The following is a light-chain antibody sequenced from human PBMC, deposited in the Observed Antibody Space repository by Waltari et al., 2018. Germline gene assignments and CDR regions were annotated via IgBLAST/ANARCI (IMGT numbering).Light chain of an antibody. V-gene: IGKV4-1*01. CDR1: QSVLYSSNNKNY. CDR3: QQYYDTPLT. J-gene: IGKJ4*01. Sequence: DIVITQSPDYLAVSLGERATINCKSSQSVLYSSNNKNYLAWYQQKPGQPPKLLIYWASTRESGVPDRFSGSGSGTDFSLTISSLQAEDVAVYYCQQYYDTPLTFGGGTKVEIK. CDR2: WAS.